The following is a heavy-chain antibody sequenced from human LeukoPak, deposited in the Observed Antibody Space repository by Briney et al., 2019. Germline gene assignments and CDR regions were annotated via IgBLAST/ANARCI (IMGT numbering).Heavy chain of an antibody. CDR3: ARGAVVVVAAIISSNWFDP. J-gene: IGHJ5*02. CDR2: INHSGST. Sequence: KPSETLSLTCAVYGVSFSGYYWSWIRQPPGKGLEWIGEINHSGSTNYNPSLKSRVTISVDTSKNQFSLKLSSVTAADTAVYYCARGAVVVVAAIISSNWFDPWGQGTLVTVSS. D-gene: IGHD2-15*01. V-gene: IGHV4-34*01. CDR1: GVSFSGYY.